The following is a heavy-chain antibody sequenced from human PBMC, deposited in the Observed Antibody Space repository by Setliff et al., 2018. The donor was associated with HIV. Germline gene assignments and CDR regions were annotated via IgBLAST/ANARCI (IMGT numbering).Heavy chain of an antibody. CDR1: GGSFSDYY. J-gene: IGHJ6*02. Sequence: PSETLSLTCGIYGGSFSDYYWSWIRQPPGKGLEWIGEIDHRGRPKYNPALNSRVTMSVDKSKNQFSLKLSSVTAADTAVYYCAGGVGFWYYDSSGYGGRLYYYYGMDVWGQGTTVTVSS. CDR2: IDHRGRP. CDR3: AGGVGFWYYDSSGYGGRLYYYYGMDV. V-gene: IGHV4-34*01. D-gene: IGHD3-22*01.